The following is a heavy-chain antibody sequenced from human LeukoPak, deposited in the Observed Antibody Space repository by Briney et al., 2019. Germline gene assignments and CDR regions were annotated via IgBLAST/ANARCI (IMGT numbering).Heavy chain of an antibody. D-gene: IGHD3-3*01. CDR2: INHSGST. CDR1: GGSFSGYY. Sequence: SETLSLTCAVYGGSFSGYYWSWIRQPPGKGLEWIGEINHSGSTNYNPSLKSRVTISVDTSKNQFSLKLSSVTAADTAVYYCARLQHPITIFGVVHYMDVWGKGTTVTVSS. V-gene: IGHV4-34*01. J-gene: IGHJ6*03. CDR3: ARLQHPITIFGVVHYMDV.